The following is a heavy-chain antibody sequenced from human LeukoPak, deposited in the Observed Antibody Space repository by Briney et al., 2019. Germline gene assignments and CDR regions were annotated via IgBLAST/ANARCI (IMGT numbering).Heavy chain of an antibody. J-gene: IGHJ5*02. CDR1: GGTFSSYA. D-gene: IGHD3-3*01. CDR2: IILIFGTA. Sequence: SVKVSCKASGGTFSSYAISWVRQAPAQGLEWVGGIILIFGTANYAQKFQGRVTITADESTSTAYMELSSLRSEDTAVYYCARDFTIFGVVRWFDPWGEGTLVTVSS. CDR3: ARDFTIFGVVRWFDP. V-gene: IGHV1-69*13.